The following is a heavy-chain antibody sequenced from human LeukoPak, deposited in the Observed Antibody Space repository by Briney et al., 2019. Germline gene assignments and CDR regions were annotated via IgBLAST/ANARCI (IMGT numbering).Heavy chain of an antibody. CDR1: GFTFSSYG. J-gene: IGHJ4*02. CDR2: ISYDGSNK. CDR3: ARDGVRGSDTSCFPDY. V-gene: IGHV3-30*03. D-gene: IGHD2-2*01. Sequence: GGSLRLSCAASGFTFSSYGMHWVRQAPGKGLEWVAVISYDGSNKYYADSVKGRFTISRDNSKNTLYPQMNSLRGEDTAVYYCARDGVRGSDTSCFPDYWGQGTLVTVSS.